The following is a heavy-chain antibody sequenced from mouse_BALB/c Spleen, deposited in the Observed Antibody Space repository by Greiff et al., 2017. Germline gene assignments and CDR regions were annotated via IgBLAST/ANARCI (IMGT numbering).Heavy chain of an antibody. V-gene: IGHV1-5*01. D-gene: IGHD1-2*01. CDR2: IYPGNSDT. J-gene: IGHJ1*01. CDR1: GYTFTSYW. Sequence: EVKVEESGTVLARPGASVKMSCKASGYTFTSYWMHWVKQRPGQGLEWIGAIYPGNSDTSYNQKFKGKAKLTAVTSTSTAYMELSSLTNEDSAVYYCTYSLLRLLDVWGAGTTVTVSS. CDR3: TYSLLRLLDV.